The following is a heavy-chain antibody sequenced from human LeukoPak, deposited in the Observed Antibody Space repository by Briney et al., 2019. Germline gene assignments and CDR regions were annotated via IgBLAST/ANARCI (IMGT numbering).Heavy chain of an antibody. CDR3: ARVDYGRRLCDY. D-gene: IGHD4-17*01. Sequence: GGSLRLSCAASGFTFSSYSMNWVRQAPGKGMEWVSSISSSSSYIYYADSVKGRFTISRDNAKNSLYLQMNSLRAEDTAVYYCARVDYGRRLCDYWGQGTLVTVSS. CDR2: ISSSSSYI. J-gene: IGHJ4*02. V-gene: IGHV3-21*01. CDR1: GFTFSSYS.